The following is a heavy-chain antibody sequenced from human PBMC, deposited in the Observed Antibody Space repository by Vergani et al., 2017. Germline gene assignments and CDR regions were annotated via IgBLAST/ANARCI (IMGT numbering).Heavy chain of an antibody. V-gene: IGHV4-39*01. D-gene: IGHD6-19*01. J-gene: IGHJ4*02. CDR2: IYYSGLT. CDR3: ARQRPGSGWSPGDFDD. Sequence: QLQLRQSGPGLVKPSETLFLTCTVSADSISSGSYYWGWIRQPPGKSLEWIGSIYYSGLTYYNPSLKSRVVISVDTSKNQFSLKVTSVNAADTAVSFCARQRPGSGWSPGDFDDWGQGILVTVSS. CDR1: ADSISSGSYY.